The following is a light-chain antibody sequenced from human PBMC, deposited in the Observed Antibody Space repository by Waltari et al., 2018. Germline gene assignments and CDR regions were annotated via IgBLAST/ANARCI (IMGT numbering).Light chain of an antibody. V-gene: IGLV3-25*03. Sequence: SYELTQPPSVSVSPGQTARITCSGDALPKHYCYWYQQKPGRAPGLLIYKDTEGPSGVPERFSGCSSGKTVMLTINGVQAEDEAEYYCQSADSSGNYRVFGGGTKLTVL. CDR3: QSADSSGNYRV. CDR2: KDT. CDR1: ALPKHY. J-gene: IGLJ3*02.